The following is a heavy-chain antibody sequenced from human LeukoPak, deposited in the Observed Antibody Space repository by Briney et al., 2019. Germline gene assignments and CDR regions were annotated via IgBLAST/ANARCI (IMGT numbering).Heavy chain of an antibody. CDR1: GFTFSSYA. V-gene: IGHV3-23*01. D-gene: IGHD1-26*01. CDR3: AIGRRGSYSLEY. CDR2: ISGSGGST. Sequence: GGSLRLSCAASGFTFSSYAMSWVRQAPGKGLEWVSAISGSGGSTYYADSVKGRFTISRENAKNSLYLQMNSLRAGDTAVYYCAIGRRGSYSLEYWGQGTLVTVSS. J-gene: IGHJ4*02.